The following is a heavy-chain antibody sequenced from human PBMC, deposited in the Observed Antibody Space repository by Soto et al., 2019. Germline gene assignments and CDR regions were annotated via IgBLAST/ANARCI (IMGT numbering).Heavy chain of an antibody. D-gene: IGHD1-26*01. CDR3: ASVGGSYYDAFDI. Sequence: GGSLRLSCAASGFTFSDYYMSWIRQAPGKGLEWVSYISSSSSYTNYADSVKGRFTISRDNAKNSLYLQMNSLRADDTAVYYCASVGGSYYDAFDIWGQGTMVTVSS. CDR1: GFTFSDYY. CDR2: ISSSSSYT. V-gene: IGHV3-11*06. J-gene: IGHJ3*02.